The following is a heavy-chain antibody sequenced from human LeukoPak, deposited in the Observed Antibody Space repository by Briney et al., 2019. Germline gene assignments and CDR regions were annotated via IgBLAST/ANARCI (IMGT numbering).Heavy chain of an antibody. CDR3: ARGVRSGTYYNCFDP. D-gene: IGHD1-26*01. J-gene: IGHJ5*02. CDR1: GFTLNDYS. CDR2: ISGDGDST. V-gene: IGHV3-43*02. Sequence: GRSLRLSCVASGFTLNDYSLHSVRHAPGKGLEWISLISGDGDSTYYADSVKGRFTISRDNSKNSLYLQMSSLRAEDTAVYYCARGVRSGTYYNCFDPWGQGTLVTVSS.